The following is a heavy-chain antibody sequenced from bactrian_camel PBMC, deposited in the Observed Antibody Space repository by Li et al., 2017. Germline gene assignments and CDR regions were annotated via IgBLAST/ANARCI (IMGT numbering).Heavy chain of an antibody. CDR1: GFTFRRHA. D-gene: IGHD2*01. J-gene: IGHJ4*01. Sequence: VQLVESGGGLVQPGGSLRLSCAASGFTFRRHAMSWVRQAPGKGLEWVSSINSLGGTTDYADSVKGRFTISRDNAKNTLYLQLNSLKTEDTAMYYCVQKVDYSGAYYYAYWGQGTQVTVS. CDR3: VQKVDYSGAYYYAY. CDR2: INSLGGTT. V-gene: IGHV3S31*01.